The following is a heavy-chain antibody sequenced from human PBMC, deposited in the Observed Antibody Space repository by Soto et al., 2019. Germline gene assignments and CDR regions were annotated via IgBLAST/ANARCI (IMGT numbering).Heavy chain of an antibody. J-gene: IGHJ4*02. V-gene: IGHV1-3*01. CDR1: GYSFISYP. CDR2: INAGDDNT. Sequence: QVRLVQSGAEVKKPGASVKVSCRASGYSFISYPMHWVRQAPGQRPEWMGWINAGDDNTYYSQKFQGRITITRDTSASTVYLELSSLSSEDTAVYYCARDPFTVLRGVIPYFDYWGQGTLVTVSS. CDR3: ARDPFTVLRGVIPYFDY. D-gene: IGHD3-10*01.